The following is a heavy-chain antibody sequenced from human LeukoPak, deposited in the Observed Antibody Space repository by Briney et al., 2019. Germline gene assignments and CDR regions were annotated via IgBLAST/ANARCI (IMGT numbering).Heavy chain of an antibody. D-gene: IGHD1-1*01. CDR2: IYTSGST. J-gene: IGHJ5*02. V-gene: IGHV4-4*09. CDR1: GGFISSYY. CDR3: ARSRGDWNDVQYWFDP. Sequence: SETLSLTCTVSGGFISSYYWSWIRQPPGKGLEWIGYIYTSGSTNYNPSLKSRVTISVDTSKNQFSLKLSSVTAADTAVYYCARSRGDWNDVQYWFDPWGQGTLVTVSS.